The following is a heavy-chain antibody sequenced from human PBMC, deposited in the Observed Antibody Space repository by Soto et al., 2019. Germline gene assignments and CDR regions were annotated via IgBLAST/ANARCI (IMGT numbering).Heavy chain of an antibody. CDR2: INQDGSEK. J-gene: IGHJ4*02. CDR1: GFTFSTYW. V-gene: IGHV3-7*01. CDR3: SRSLNS. Sequence: GGSLRLSCAASGFTFSTYWMDWVRQTPGKGLEWVANINQDGSEKNYVDSVKGRFTIYRDNAKNSLYLHMSSLTAEDSALYCCSRSLNSWAQGTLVTVSS.